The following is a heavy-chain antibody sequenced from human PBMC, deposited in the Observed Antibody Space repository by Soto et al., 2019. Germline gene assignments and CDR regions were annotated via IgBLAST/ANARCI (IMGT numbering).Heavy chain of an antibody. D-gene: IGHD3-3*01. V-gene: IGHV4-31*03. CDR2: IYYSGST. Sequence: PSETLSLTCTVSGGSISSGGYYWSWIRQHPGKGLEWIGYIYYSGSTYYNPSLKSRVTISVDTSKNQFSLKLSSVTAADTAVYYCARGSRPRFLEWLLPPTYYYYMDVWGKGTTVTVSS. CDR3: ARGSRPRFLEWLLPPTYYYYMDV. J-gene: IGHJ6*03. CDR1: GGSISSGGYY.